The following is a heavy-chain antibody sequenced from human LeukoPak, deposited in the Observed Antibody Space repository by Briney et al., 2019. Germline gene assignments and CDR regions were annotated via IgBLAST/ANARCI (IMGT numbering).Heavy chain of an antibody. V-gene: IGHV3-23*01. CDR1: GFTFSNYA. J-gene: IGHJ4*02. D-gene: IGHD3-3*01. CDR3: ASGPPFLKYFEY. Sequence: GGSLRLSCAASGFTFSNYAMSWVRQVPGKGLEWVSTISVGAEYIFYADSVKGRFTISRDDSNNALYLQMHSLRAEDTALYYCASGPPFLKYFEYWGQGTLVTVSS. CDR2: ISVGAEYI.